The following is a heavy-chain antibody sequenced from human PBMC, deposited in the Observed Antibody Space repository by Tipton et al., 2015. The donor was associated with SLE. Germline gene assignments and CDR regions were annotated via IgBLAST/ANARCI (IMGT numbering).Heavy chain of an antibody. D-gene: IGHD2-2*02. J-gene: IGHJ3*02. CDR3: VRALWLDKDFAVVPPGIRLRAFDI. V-gene: IGHV4-39*07. CDR2: IYYSGST. CDR1: GGPISSSSYY. Sequence: TLSLTCTVSGGPISSSSYYWGWIRQPPGKGLEWIGSIYYSGSTNYNPSLKSRVTISVDTSKSQFSLKLTSATAADTAVYYCVRALWLDKDFAVVPPGIRLRAFDIWGQGTMVTVSS.